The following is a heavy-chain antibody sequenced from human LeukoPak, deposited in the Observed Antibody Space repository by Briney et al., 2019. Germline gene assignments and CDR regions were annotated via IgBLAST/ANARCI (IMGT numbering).Heavy chain of an antibody. CDR3: ARGGHVVPAAICYSACAFDI. CDR1: GGSFSGYY. D-gene: IGHD2-2*02. CDR2: INHSGST. Sequence: SETLSLTCAVYGGSFSGYYWSWIRQPPGKGLEWIGEINHSGSTNYYPSLKSRVTISVDTSKNQFSLKLSSVTAADTAVYYCARGGHVVPAAICYSACAFDIWGQGTMVTVSS. J-gene: IGHJ3*02. V-gene: IGHV4-34*01.